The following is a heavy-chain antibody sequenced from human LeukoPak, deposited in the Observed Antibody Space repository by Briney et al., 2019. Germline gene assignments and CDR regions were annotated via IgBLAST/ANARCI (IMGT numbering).Heavy chain of an antibody. J-gene: IGHJ4*02. CDR3: ARETYYYDSSGPALFDY. CDR1: GYRFTSYG. CDR2: INTNTGNP. D-gene: IGHD3-22*01. V-gene: IGHV7-4-1*02. Sequence: GASVKVSCKASGYRFTSYGVNWVRQAPGQGLEWMGWINTNTGNPTHAQGFTGRFVFSLDTSVSTAYLQISSLKAEDTAVYYCARETYYYDSSGPALFDYWGQGTLVTVSS.